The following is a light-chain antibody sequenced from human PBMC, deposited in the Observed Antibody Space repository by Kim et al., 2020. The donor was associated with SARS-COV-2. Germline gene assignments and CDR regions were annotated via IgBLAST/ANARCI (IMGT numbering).Light chain of an antibody. Sequence: NTVTTSCTRSAGSIASTNVHWDQQHPGTAPTAVIFENNQRPSGVPDRFSGSIDGSSNSASLIISGLKTEDEADYYCQSFDSNIQVFGGGTKLTVL. V-gene: IGLV6-57*03. CDR2: ENN. CDR3: QSFDSNIQV. J-gene: IGLJ3*02. CDR1: AGSIASTN.